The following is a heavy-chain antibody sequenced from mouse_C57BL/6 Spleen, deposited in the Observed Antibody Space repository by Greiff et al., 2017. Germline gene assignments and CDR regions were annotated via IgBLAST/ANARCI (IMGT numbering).Heavy chain of an antibody. D-gene: IGHD2-4*01. J-gene: IGHJ3*01. CDR2: ISSGSSTI. CDR3: ATPYDYDGAWFAY. CDR1: GFTFNDYG. V-gene: IGHV5-17*01. Sequence: DVHLVESGGGLVKPGGSLKPPCAAPGFTFNDYGMHWVRQAPEKGLEWGAYISSGSSTIYYADTGKGRFPISRDNAKNTLFLQMTSLRSEDTAMYYCATPYDYDGAWFAYWGQGTLVTVSA.